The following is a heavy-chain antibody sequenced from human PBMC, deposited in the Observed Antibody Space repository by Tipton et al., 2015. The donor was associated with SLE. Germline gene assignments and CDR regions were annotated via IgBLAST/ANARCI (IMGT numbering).Heavy chain of an antibody. CDR2: ISGSGGST. J-gene: IGHJ4*02. D-gene: IGHD2/OR15-2a*01. Sequence: SLRLSCAASGLTFSSYAMSWVVQAPGKGLEWVPAISGSGGSTYYADAVKGRFNISRDNSKNTLYLQMNSLRAEDTAVYYCAIARTFLCPFAYWGQGTLVTVSS. CDR3: AIARTFLCPFAY. CDR1: GLTFSSYA. V-gene: IGHV3-23*01.